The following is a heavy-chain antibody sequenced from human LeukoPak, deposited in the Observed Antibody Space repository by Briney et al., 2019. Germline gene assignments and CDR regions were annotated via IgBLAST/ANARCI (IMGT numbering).Heavy chain of an antibody. Sequence: GGSLRHSCAASGFTFSSYAMSWVRQAPGKGLEWVSAISGSGGSTYYADSVKGRFTISRDNAKNSLYLQMNSLRAEDTAVYYCAKDLYYYDSSGYPDYWGQGTLVTVSS. CDR1: GFTFSSYA. CDR2: ISGSGGST. V-gene: IGHV3-23*01. J-gene: IGHJ4*02. CDR3: AKDLYYYDSSGYPDY. D-gene: IGHD3-22*01.